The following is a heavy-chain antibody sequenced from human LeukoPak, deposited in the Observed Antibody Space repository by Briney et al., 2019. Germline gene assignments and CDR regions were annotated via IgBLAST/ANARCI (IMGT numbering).Heavy chain of an antibody. V-gene: IGHV3-21*01. CDR3: VRGVAAGYLYFDN. CDR2: SSRSSTYI. J-gene: IGHJ4*02. CDR1: GGAFSTYS. D-gene: IGHD3-9*01. Sequence: GGSLRLSCAVSGGAFSTYSMDWVRQAPGKGLEWVSSSSRSSTYIYYAESVKGRCTISRDNAKNSLYLQMTSLRAEATAVYYGVRGVAAGYLYFDNWGQGPLVTVSS.